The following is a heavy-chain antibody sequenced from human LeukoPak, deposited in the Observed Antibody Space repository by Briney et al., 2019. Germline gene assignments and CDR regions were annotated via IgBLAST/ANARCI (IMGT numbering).Heavy chain of an antibody. J-gene: IGHJ5*02. Sequence: GGSLRLSCAASGFTFSSYWMSWVRQAPGKGLEWVANIKQDGSEKYYVDSVKGRFTISRDNAKNSLYLQMNSLRAEDTAVYYCARDLGMWNDVHWFDPWGQGTLVTVSS. D-gene: IGHD1-1*01. CDR2: IKQDGSEK. V-gene: IGHV3-7*01. CDR1: GFTFSSYW. CDR3: ARDLGMWNDVHWFDP.